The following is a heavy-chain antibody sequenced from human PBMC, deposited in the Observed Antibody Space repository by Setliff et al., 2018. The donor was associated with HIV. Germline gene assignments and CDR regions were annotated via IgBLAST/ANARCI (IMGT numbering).Heavy chain of an antibody. CDR2: IYHTGST. J-gene: IGHJ4*02. CDR1: GYSISSGYY. V-gene: IGHV4-38-2*02. CDR3: ARDGFWSGYIDY. Sequence: SETLSLTCAVSGYSISSGYYWGWIRQPPGKGLEWIGSIYHTGSTYYKPSLKSRVTISVDTSKNQFSLRLSSVTAADTAVYYCARDGFWSGYIDYWGQGTLVTVSS. D-gene: IGHD3-3*01.